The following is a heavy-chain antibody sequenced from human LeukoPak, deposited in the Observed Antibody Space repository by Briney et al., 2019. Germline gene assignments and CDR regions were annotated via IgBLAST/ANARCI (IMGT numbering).Heavy chain of an antibody. CDR2: VDYNGGT. D-gene: IGHD3-3*01. J-gene: IGHJ3*02. V-gene: IGHV4-39*01. CDR3: ARQDFQFLFAAFDI. CDR1: GGSMSSSAYY. Sequence: SETLSLTCSVSGGSMSSSAYYWGWIRQPPGKGLEWIGSVDYNGGTYQNPSVSSRVTIKADTSRSQFSLKLSSVTAADTALYYCARQDFQFLFAAFDIRGQGTMATVSS.